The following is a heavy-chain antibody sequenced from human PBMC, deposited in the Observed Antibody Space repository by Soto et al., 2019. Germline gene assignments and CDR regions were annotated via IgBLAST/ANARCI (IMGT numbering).Heavy chain of an antibody. J-gene: IGHJ3*02. D-gene: IGHD3-10*01. CDR3: AKEAYYYGSGSYWPTTRVGAFDI. CDR2: ISYDGSNK. V-gene: IGHV3-30*18. CDR1: GFTFSSYG. Sequence: QVQLVESGGGVVQPGRSLRLSCAASGFTFSSYGMHWIRQAPGKGLEWVAVISYDGSNKYYADSVKGRFTISRDNSKNTLYLQMNSLRAEDTAVYYCAKEAYYYGSGSYWPTTRVGAFDIWGQGTMVTVSS.